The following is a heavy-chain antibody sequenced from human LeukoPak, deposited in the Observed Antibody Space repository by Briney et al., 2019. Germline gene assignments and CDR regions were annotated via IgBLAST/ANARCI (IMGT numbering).Heavy chain of an antibody. J-gene: IGHJ5*02. V-gene: IGHV1-24*01. D-gene: IGHD6-13*01. Sequence: ASVKVSCKVSGYTLTELSMHWVRQAPGKGLEWMGGFGPEYGETFYAQKFQGRVTMTEDTSTDTAYMELSRLRSDDTAVYYCARGGSRLRQLVLFNGDWFDPWGQGTLVTVSS. CDR1: GYTLTELS. CDR2: FGPEYGET. CDR3: ARGGSRLRQLVLFNGDWFDP.